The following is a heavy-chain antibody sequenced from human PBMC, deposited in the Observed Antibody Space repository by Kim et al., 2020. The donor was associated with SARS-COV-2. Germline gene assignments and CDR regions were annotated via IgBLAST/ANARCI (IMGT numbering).Heavy chain of an antibody. J-gene: IGHJ2*01. CDR3: ARHSRYSVYDRSSTVTTNTYWCFDL. D-gene: IGHD5-12*01. V-gene: IGHV4-39*01. CDR1: GGSISNSNYY. CDR2: ISYSGNT. Sequence: SETLSLTCTVSGGSISNSNYYWGWIRQPPGKGLEWIGTISYSGNTYYNPSLKSRVTISVDTSKNQFSLKLSSVSAADTAVYYCARHSRYSVYDRSSTVTTNTYWCFDLGGRGTLVTVSS.